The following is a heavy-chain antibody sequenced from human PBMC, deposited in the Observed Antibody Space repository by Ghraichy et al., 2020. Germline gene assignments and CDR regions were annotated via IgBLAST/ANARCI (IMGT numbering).Heavy chain of an antibody. Sequence: GGSLRLSCAASGFTFSSYWMSWVRQAPGKGLEWVANMNPDGSEKYYVDSLKGRFTISRDNARSSLYLQMNRLRVEDTALYYCATVPPVLPADIIYVYYWGQAPLGTVSS. CDR2: MNPDGSEK. CDR3: ATVPPVLPADIIYVYY. CDR1: GFTFSSYW. J-gene: IGHJ4*02. V-gene: IGHV3-7*01. D-gene: IGHD2-2*01.